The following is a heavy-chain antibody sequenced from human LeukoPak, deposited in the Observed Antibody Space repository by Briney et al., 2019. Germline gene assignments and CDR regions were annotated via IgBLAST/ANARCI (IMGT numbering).Heavy chain of an antibody. CDR2: ISFDGRNE. D-gene: IGHD3-3*01. CDR1: GFTFRSNT. J-gene: IGHJ5*02. V-gene: IGHV3-30*04. Sequence: PGGSLRLSCVVSGFTFRSNTMHWVRQAPGKGLEWVAVISFDGRNESYADSVKGRFTISRDNSKNTLYLQMTSLRAEDTAVYYCARDRAIFGVVIASGWFDPWGQGTLVTVSS. CDR3: ARDRAIFGVVIASGWFDP.